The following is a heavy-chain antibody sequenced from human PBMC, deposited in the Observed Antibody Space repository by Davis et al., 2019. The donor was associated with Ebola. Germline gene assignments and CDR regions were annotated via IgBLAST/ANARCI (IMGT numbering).Heavy chain of an antibody. V-gene: IGHV1-18*01. D-gene: IGHD2-2*01. Sequence: ASVKVSCKASGYTFTSSCISWLRQAPGQGLEWMGWISAYNGNTNYAQKLQGRVTMTTDTSTSTAYMELRSLRSDDTAVYYCARKGDCSSTSCYLVDPWGQGTLVTVSS. CDR2: ISAYNGNT. CDR1: GYTFTSSC. CDR3: ARKGDCSSTSCYLVDP. J-gene: IGHJ5*02.